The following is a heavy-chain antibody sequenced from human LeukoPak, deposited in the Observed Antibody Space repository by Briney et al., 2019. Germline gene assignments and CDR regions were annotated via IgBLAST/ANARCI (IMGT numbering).Heavy chain of an antibody. V-gene: IGHV1-46*01. Sequence: ASVKVSCKASGYTFTSYYMHWVRQAPGQGLEWMGIINPSGGSTSYAQKFQGRVTMTRDTSTSTVYMELSSLRSEDTAVYYCARDALITMIVVGPIDYWGQGTLVTVSS. CDR3: ARDALITMIVVGPIDY. CDR2: INPSGGST. D-gene: IGHD3-22*01. J-gene: IGHJ4*02. CDR1: GYTFTSYY.